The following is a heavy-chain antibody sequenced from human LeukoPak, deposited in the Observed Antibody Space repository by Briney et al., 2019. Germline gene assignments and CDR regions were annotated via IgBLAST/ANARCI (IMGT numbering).Heavy chain of an antibody. CDR1: GGSISSSSYY. J-gene: IGHJ4*02. CDR3: AKSGGYGLIDY. Sequence: SETLSLTCTVSGGSISSSSYYWGWIRQPPGNGLEWIGSIYYSGSTYYNPSLKSRVTISIETAKNQISLRLNSVTAADTAMYYCAKSGGYGLIDYWGQGTLVTVSS. V-gene: IGHV4-39*01. D-gene: IGHD1-26*01. CDR2: IYYSGST.